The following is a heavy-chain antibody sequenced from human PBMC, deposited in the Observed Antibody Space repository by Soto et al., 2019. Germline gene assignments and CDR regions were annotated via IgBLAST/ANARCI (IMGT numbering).Heavy chain of an antibody. D-gene: IGHD5-12*01. Sequence: SETLSLTCTFSGASIPYGGYSWSWIRQPAGKGLEWIGYISHLENTFYNPSFQSRLTLSIDRGKNQFSLKLASMTAADTAVYYCARGGGYDPFDYWGQGTLVTVSS. J-gene: IGHJ4*02. CDR1: GASIPYGGYS. CDR2: ISHLENT. V-gene: IGHV4-30-2*01. CDR3: ARGGGYDPFDY.